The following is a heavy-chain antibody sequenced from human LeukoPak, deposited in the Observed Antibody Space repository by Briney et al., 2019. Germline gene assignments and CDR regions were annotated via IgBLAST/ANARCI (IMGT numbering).Heavy chain of an antibody. Sequence: SETLSLTCAVYGGSFSGYYWSWIRQPPGKGLEWIGYIYYSGSTNYNPSLKSRVTISVDTSKNQFSLKLSSVTAADTAVYYCARGDYYGSGSYLHWGQGTLVTVSS. V-gene: IGHV4-59*08. CDR1: GGSFSGYY. CDR2: IYYSGST. D-gene: IGHD3-10*01. CDR3: ARGDYYGSGSYLH. J-gene: IGHJ4*02.